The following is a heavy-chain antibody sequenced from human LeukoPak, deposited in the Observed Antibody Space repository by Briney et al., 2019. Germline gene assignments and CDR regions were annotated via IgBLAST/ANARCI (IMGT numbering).Heavy chain of an antibody. CDR1: GGSISSSSYY. D-gene: IGHD6-13*01. J-gene: IGHJ5*02. CDR2: IYYSGST. V-gene: IGHV4-39*07. CDR3: ARGKGIAAAPWANWFDP. Sequence: SETLSFTCTISGGSISSSSYYWGWIRQPPGKGLEWIGSIYYSGSTYYNPSLKSRVTISVDTSKNQFSLKLSSVTAADTAVYYCARGKGIAAAPWANWFDPWGQGTLVTVSS.